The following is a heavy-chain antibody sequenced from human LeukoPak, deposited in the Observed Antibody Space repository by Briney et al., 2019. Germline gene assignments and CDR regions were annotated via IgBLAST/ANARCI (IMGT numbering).Heavy chain of an antibody. Sequence: GGSLRLSCAASGFTFSSYWMHWVRQAPGKGLVWVSRINSDGSSTSYADSVKGRFSISRDNAKNTLYLQMNSLRAEDTAVYYCLSVDILTGYYFYFMDVWGEGTTVTVSS. J-gene: IGHJ6*03. V-gene: IGHV3-74*01. CDR1: GFTFSSYW. D-gene: IGHD3-9*01. CDR3: LSVDILTGYYFYFMDV. CDR2: INSDGSST.